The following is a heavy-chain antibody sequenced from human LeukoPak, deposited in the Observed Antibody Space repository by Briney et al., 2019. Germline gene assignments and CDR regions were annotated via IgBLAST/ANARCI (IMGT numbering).Heavy chain of an antibody. V-gene: IGHV3-30*02. CDR1: GFTFSSYG. D-gene: IGHD5-12*01. Sequence: GGSLRLSCAASGFTFSSYGMHWVRQAPGKGLEWVAFIRYDGSNKYYADSVKGRFTISRDNSKNTLYLQMNSLRAEDTAVYYCAKLSGYDLRWFDPWGQGTLVTVSS. J-gene: IGHJ5*02. CDR3: AKLSGYDLRWFDP. CDR2: IRYDGSNK.